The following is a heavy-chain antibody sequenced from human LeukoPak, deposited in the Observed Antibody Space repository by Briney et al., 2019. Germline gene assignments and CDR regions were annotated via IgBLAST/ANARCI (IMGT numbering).Heavy chain of an antibody. CDR1: GGSISSYY. Sequence: SETLSLTCTVSGGSISSYYWSWIRQPPGKGLEWIGYIYYSGSTHYNPSLKSRVTISVDTSKNQFSLKLSSVTAADTAVYYCARGLQLDYWGQGTLVTVSS. CDR2: IYYSGST. J-gene: IGHJ4*02. V-gene: IGHV4-59*01. D-gene: IGHD5-24*01. CDR3: ARGLQLDY.